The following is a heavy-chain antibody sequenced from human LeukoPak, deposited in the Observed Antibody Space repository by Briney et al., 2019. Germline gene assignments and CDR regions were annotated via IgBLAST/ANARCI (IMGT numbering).Heavy chain of an antibody. Sequence: PSETLSLTCTVSGGSISTYYWNWIRQPPGKGLEWIGYIYYSGSTNYNPSLTGRVTISVDTSKNQFSLKLSSVTAADTAVYYCAREYNDYDSSGRDAFEIWGQRTMVTVSS. CDR2: IYYSGST. D-gene: IGHD3-22*01. CDR3: AREYNDYDSSGRDAFEI. J-gene: IGHJ3*02. V-gene: IGHV4-59*01. CDR1: GGSISTYY.